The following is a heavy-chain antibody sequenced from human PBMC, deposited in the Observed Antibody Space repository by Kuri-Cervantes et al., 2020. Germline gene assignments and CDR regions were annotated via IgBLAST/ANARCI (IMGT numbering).Heavy chain of an antibody. CDR1: GFSFSNYA. CDR3: AAWSATATHH. Sequence: GGSLRLSCAASGFSFSNYAMNWVRQAPGKGLEWVANINPDGGAKSYVDSVKGRFTISRDNAKSSLYLQMNSLRAEDTGVYYCAAWSATATHHWGQGTLVTVSS. D-gene: IGHD2-15*01. J-gene: IGHJ5*02. V-gene: IGHV3-7*01. CDR2: INPDGGAK.